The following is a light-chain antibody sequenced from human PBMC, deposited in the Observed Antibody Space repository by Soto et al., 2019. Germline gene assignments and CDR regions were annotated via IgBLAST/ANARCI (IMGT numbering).Light chain of an antibody. CDR1: RSISDS. J-gene: IGKJ1*01. Sequence: DIQMTQSPSTLSPSVGDRVTITCRASRSISDSLAWYQQKPGKAPNLLISDASSLERGVPSRFSGSGSGTEFTLTISSMQPDDFATYYCQQYNGYSRTLGQGTKVDIK. CDR3: QQYNGYSRT. V-gene: IGKV1-5*01. CDR2: DAS.